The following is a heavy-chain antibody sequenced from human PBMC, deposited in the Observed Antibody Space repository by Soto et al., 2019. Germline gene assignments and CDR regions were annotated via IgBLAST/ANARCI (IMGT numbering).Heavy chain of an antibody. J-gene: IGHJ5*02. CDR2: FDPEDGET. CDR1: GYAKSVVF. V-gene: IGHV1-24*01. CDR3: VRGGYSSSWERLDP. D-gene: IGHD4-4*01. Sequence: VNVDRKIAGYAKSVVFSRWGRKAHGKGLEWMGGFDPEDGETIYAQRFQGRVTMTEDTSTDTAYMELSSLRTEDTAMYYCVRGGYSSSWERLDPWGQRTLVTVPS.